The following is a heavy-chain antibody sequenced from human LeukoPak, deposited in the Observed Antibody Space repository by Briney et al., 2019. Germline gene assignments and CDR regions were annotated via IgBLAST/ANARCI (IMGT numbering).Heavy chain of an antibody. J-gene: IGHJ4*02. Sequence: GGSLRLSCAASGFTFSSYEMNWVRQAPGKGLEWVSYISSSGSTIYYADSVKGRFTISRDNAKNSLYLQMNSLRAEDTAVYYCAREGGTGGYFDYWGQGTLVTVSS. CDR2: ISSSGSTI. D-gene: IGHD2-15*01. V-gene: IGHV3-48*03. CDR3: AREGGTGGYFDY. CDR1: GFTFSSYE.